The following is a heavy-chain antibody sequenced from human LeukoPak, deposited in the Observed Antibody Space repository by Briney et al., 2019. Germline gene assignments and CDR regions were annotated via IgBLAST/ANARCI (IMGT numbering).Heavy chain of an antibody. CDR3: ASTSPYDSSGYYLAGAFDI. Sequence: SETLSLTCAVYGGSFSGYYWSWIRQPPGKGLEWIGEINHSGSTNYNPSLKSRVTISVDTSKNQFSLKLSSVTAADTAVYYCASTSPYDSSGYYLAGAFDIWGQGTMVTVSS. CDR2: INHSGST. V-gene: IGHV4-34*01. CDR1: GGSFSGYY. D-gene: IGHD3-22*01. J-gene: IGHJ3*02.